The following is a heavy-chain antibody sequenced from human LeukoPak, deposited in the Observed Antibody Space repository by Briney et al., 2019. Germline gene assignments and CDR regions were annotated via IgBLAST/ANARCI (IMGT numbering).Heavy chain of an antibody. CDR3: TRGASPGGMDV. CDR2: IYTNGNT. Sequence: SETLSLTCTVSGGSTTSSYYWSWIRQSARKRLEWIGRIYTNGNTNYNPSLKSRVTMSIDTSKNQFSLNLSSVTAADTAVYYCTRGASPGGMDVWGQGTTVTVSS. CDR1: GGSTTSSYY. D-gene: IGHD2-2*01. V-gene: IGHV4-4*07. J-gene: IGHJ6*02.